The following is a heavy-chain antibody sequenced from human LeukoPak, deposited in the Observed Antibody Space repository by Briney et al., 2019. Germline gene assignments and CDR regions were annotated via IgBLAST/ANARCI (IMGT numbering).Heavy chain of an antibody. J-gene: IGHJ4*02. D-gene: IGHD4-11*01. CDR2: IIPILGTA. V-gene: IGHV1-69*08. Sequence: ASVKVSCKASGGTFSSYTISWVRQAPGQGLEWMGRIIPILGTANYAQKFQGRVTITADKSTSTAYMELSSLRSEDTAVYYCARMSTVTSPFDYWGQGTLVTVSS. CDR1: GGTFSSYT. CDR3: ARMSTVTSPFDY.